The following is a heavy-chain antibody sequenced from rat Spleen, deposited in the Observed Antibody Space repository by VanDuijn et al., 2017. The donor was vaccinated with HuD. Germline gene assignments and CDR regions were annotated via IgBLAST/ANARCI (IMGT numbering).Heavy chain of an antibody. V-gene: IGHV5S23*01. CDR2: ISSGGGNT. CDR1: GFTFSNYD. D-gene: IGHD1-2*01. J-gene: IGHJ2*01. Sequence: EVQLVESGGGLVQPGRSLKLSCAASGFTFSNYDMAWVRQAPTKGLEWVASISSGGGNTYYRDSVKGRFTISRDNAKNTQYLQMDSLRSEDTATYYCARHRSYYSSYVYAFDYWGQGVMVTVSS. CDR3: ARHRSYYSSYVYAFDY.